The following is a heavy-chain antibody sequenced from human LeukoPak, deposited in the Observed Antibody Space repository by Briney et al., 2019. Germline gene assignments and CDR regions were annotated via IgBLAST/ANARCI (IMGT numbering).Heavy chain of an antibody. J-gene: IGHJ5*01. Sequence: SETLSLTCTVSSGSISSYYWSWIRQPPGKGLEWIGYIYSIGSPNYNSSLKSRVTMSVDTSKNQFSLKLSSVTAADTAVYYCARDRHDSSGYYYDSWGPGTVVTVSS. V-gene: IGHV4-59*01. CDR3: ARDRHDSSGYYYDS. CDR1: SGSISSYY. D-gene: IGHD3-22*01. CDR2: IYSIGSP.